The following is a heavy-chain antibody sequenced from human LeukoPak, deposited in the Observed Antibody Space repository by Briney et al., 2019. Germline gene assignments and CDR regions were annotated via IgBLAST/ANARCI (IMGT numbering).Heavy chain of an antibody. J-gene: IGHJ3*02. Sequence: PGGSLRPSCAASGFTFSSYAMSWVRQAPGKGLEWVSAISGSGGSTYYADSVKGRFTISRDNSKNTLYLQMNSLRAEDTAVYYCAKVGPAYCGGDCYSDAFDIWGQGTMVTVSS. D-gene: IGHD2-21*02. CDR3: AKVGPAYCGGDCYSDAFDI. V-gene: IGHV3-23*01. CDR2: ISGSGGST. CDR1: GFTFSSYA.